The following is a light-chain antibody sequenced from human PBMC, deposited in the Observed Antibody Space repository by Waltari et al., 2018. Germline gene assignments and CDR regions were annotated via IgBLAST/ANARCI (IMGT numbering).Light chain of an antibody. J-gene: IGLJ2*01. Sequence: QSVLTQPPSMSAAPGQRVTISCTGRRSNLGAGYDVPRYQQLPGTAPKLLIYVNNNRPSGVPDRFSGSRSGTSASLAITGLQAEDEADYYCQSYDTSLNLRVFGGGTKLTVL. CDR3: QSYDTSLNLRV. CDR1: RSNLGAGYD. V-gene: IGLV1-40*01. CDR2: VNN.